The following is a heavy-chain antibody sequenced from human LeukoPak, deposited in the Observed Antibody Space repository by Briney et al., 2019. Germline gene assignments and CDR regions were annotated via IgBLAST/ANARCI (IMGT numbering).Heavy chain of an antibody. Sequence: GESLKISCKGSGYKFTSYWIGWVRQMPGKGLEWMGIIFPADPDTRYSPSFQGQVTISADKSISTAYLQWTSLKASDTAMYYCARRAGQQPPDYWGQGTLVTVSS. CDR2: IFPADPDT. V-gene: IGHV5-51*01. J-gene: IGHJ4*02. CDR3: ARRAGQQPPDY. D-gene: IGHD3-10*01. CDR1: GYKFTSYW.